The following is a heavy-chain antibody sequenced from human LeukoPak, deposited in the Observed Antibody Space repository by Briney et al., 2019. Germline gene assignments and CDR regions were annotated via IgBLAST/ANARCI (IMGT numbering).Heavy chain of an antibody. Sequence: TSETLSLTCAVYGGSFSGYYWSWIRQPPGKGLEWIGEINHSGSTKYNPSLKSRVTISVDTSKNQFSLKLSSVTAADTAVYYCARGHPIVGATIPIYMDVWGKGTTVTVSS. V-gene: IGHV4-34*01. D-gene: IGHD1-26*01. J-gene: IGHJ6*03. CDR3: ARGHPIVGATIPIYMDV. CDR2: INHSGST. CDR1: GGSFSGYY.